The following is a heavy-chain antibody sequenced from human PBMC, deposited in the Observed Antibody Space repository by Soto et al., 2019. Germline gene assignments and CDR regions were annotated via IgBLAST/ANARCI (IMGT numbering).Heavy chain of an antibody. CDR2: ISSSSSYI. CDR1: GFTFSSYS. J-gene: IGHJ6*02. D-gene: IGHD3-16*01. Sequence: EVQLVESGGGLVKPGGSLRLSCAASGFTFSSYSMNWVRQAPGKGLEWVSSISSSSSYIYYADSVKGRFTISRDNAKNSLYLQRNSLRAEDTAVYYCARGEDDFFGDYYYGMDVWGQGTTVTVSS. CDR3: ARGEDDFFGDYYYGMDV. V-gene: IGHV3-21*01.